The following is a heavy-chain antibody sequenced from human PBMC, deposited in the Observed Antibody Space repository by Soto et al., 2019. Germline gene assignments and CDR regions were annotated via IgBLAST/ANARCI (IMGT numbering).Heavy chain of an antibody. CDR1: NHD. CDR2: IYYSGST. D-gene: IGHD5-18*01. V-gene: IGHV4-59*11. CDR3: ARTETAMVHDGFDI. Sequence: NHDWSWIRQPPGKGLEWIGYIYYSGSTNYNPSLKSRVTISVDTSKNQFSLKLSSVTAADTAVYFCARTETAMVHDGFDISGQRPIVTGSS. J-gene: IGHJ3*02.